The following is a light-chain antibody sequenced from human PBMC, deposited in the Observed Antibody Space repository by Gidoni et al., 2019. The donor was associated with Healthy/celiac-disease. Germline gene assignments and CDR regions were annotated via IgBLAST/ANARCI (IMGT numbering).Light chain of an antibody. V-gene: IGLV1-40*01. Sequence: QSVLTQPPSVSGAPGQGVTIPCTGSSSNIGAGYDVHWYQQLPGTAPKPLIYGNSNRPSGAPDRFSGSKSGTSASLAITGLQAEDEADYYCQSYDSSLSALFGGGTKLTVL. CDR2: GNS. CDR1: SSNIGAGYD. CDR3: QSYDSSLSAL. J-gene: IGLJ2*01.